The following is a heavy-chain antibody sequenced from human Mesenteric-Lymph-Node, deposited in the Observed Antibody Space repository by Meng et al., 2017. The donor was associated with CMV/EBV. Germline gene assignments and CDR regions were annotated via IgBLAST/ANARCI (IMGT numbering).Heavy chain of an antibody. Sequence: SETLSLTCTVSGGSISSSSYYWGWIRQPPGKGLEWIGSIYYSGSTYYNPSLKSRVTISVDTSKNQFSLKLSSVTAADTAVYYCARGAHYDFTWGDVWGHGTTVTVSS. J-gene: IGHJ6*02. CDR1: GGSISSSSYY. CDR3: ARGAHYDFTWGDV. D-gene: IGHD3-3*01. V-gene: IGHV4-39*07. CDR2: IYYSGST.